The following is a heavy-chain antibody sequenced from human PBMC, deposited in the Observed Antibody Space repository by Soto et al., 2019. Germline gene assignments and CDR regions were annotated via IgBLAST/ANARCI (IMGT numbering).Heavy chain of an antibody. D-gene: IGHD6-19*01. CDR1: GYTFTSHY. J-gene: IGHJ4*02. Sequence: ASVKVSCKASGYTFTSHYMHWVRQAPGQGLEWMGIINPSGGSTSYAQKFQGRVTMTRDTSTSTVYMELSSLRSEDTVVYYCARERIAVAEGPDYWGQGTLVTVSS. CDR3: ARERIAVAEGPDY. V-gene: IGHV1-46*01. CDR2: INPSGGST.